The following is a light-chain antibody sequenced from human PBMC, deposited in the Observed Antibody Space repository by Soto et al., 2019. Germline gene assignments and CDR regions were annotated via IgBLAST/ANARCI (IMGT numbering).Light chain of an antibody. J-gene: IGKJ1*01. Sequence: DFQMTQSQSSLSASVGDRVTITCRASQSISSYLNWYQQKPGKAPKLLIYAASSLQSGVPSRFSGSGSGTDFTLTISSLQPEDFATYYCQQSYSTPRTFGQGTKV. V-gene: IGKV1-39*01. CDR2: AAS. CDR1: QSISSY. CDR3: QQSYSTPRT.